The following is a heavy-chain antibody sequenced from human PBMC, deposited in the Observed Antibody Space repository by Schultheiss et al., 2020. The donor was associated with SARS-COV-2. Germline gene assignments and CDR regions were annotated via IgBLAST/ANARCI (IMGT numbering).Heavy chain of an antibody. CDR1: GGSISSGTYC. CDR3: ARAKGSSRGKFYQYYGLDV. D-gene: IGHD6-6*01. CDR2: IYHSGST. Sequence: SCTVSGGSISSGTYCWSWIRQPAGKGLEWIGEIYHSGSTNYNPSLKSRVTISVDKSKNQFSLKLSSVTAADTAVYYCARAKGSSRGKFYQYYGLDVWGQGTTVTVSS. J-gene: IGHJ6*02. V-gene: IGHV4-61*09.